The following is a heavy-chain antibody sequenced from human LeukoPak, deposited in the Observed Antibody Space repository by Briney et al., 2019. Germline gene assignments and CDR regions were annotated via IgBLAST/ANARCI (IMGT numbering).Heavy chain of an antibody. V-gene: IGHV6-1*01. Sequence: SQTLSLTCAISGDSVSSSSAGWNWIRLSPSRGLEWLGRTYYKSKWYNDYATSVTSRITINPDTSKNQFSLQLDSVTPEDTAVYYCARSGIVGSSGFGPWGQGTPVTVSS. CDR3: ARSGIVGSSGFGP. J-gene: IGHJ5*02. D-gene: IGHD1-26*01. CDR2: TYYKSKWYN. CDR1: GDSVSSSSAG.